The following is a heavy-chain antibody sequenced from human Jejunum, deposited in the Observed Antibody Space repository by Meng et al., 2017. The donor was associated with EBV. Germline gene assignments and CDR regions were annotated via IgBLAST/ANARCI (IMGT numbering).Heavy chain of an antibody. CDR3: ARAPSVAAAGLNNWFNP. J-gene: IGHJ5*02. CDR1: VSPISSSRIY. D-gene: IGHD6-13*01. V-gene: IGHV4-39*01. Sequence: LRQSRPSLSGSWEALPVPGPVPVSPISSSRIYLARIRQPPGKGREWIGSSYSSGSTYYNPSLKSRATISVDTSKNQCSLKLSSVTAADTAVYYCARAPSVAAAGLNNWFNPWGQGTLVTVSS. CDR2: SYSSGST.